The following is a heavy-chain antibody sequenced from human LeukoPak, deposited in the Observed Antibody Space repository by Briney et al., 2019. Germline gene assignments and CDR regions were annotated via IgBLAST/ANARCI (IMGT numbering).Heavy chain of an antibody. D-gene: IGHD6-19*01. CDR2: IYGDDET. J-gene: IGHJ6*02. CDR3: ARTRSSGWYEGPYYGMDV. V-gene: IGHV3-66*02. Sequence: GGSLRLSCAASGFTITNNYMNWVRQAPGKGLEWGSVIYGDDETNYADSVKGRFTISRDTSKNTLYLQMNSLRAEDTAVYYCARTRSSGWYEGPYYGMDVWGQGTTVTVSS. CDR1: GFTITNNY.